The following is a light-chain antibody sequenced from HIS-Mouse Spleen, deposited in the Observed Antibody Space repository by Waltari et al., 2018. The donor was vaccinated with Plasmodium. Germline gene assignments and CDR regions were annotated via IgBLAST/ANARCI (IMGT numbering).Light chain of an antibody. J-gene: IGKJ3*01. Sequence: EIVMTQSPATLSVSHGERATLSCRASQSVSSNLAGYQQKPGQAPRLLIYGASTRATGIPARFSGSGSGTEFTLTISSLQSEDFAVYYCQQYNNWSFTFGPGTKVDIK. CDR1: QSVSSN. CDR3: QQYNNWSFT. CDR2: GAS. V-gene: IGKV3-15*01.